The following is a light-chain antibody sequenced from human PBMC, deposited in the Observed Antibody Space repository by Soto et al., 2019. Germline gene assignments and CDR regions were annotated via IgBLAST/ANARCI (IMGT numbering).Light chain of an antibody. CDR2: GAS. Sequence: EIVLTQSPGTLSLSPGERSTLSCRASQSVSSSYLAWYQPKPGQAPRVXIYGASSRETGIPDRFSGSGAGTEFTLTISRLEPEDFAVYYCQQYGSSPWTFGQGTKVDIK. CDR1: QSVSSSY. V-gene: IGKV3-20*01. CDR3: QQYGSSPWT. J-gene: IGKJ1*01.